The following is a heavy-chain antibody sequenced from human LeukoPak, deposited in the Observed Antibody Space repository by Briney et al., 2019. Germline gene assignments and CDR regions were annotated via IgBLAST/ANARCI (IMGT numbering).Heavy chain of an antibody. J-gene: IGHJ6*02. D-gene: IGHD1-14*01. CDR3: ARAFILPEDYYYGMDV. Sequence: SETLSLTCTVSGGSISSGGYYWSRIRPHPGKGLEWSGYIYYSGSTNYNPSLRSRVTISVDTSKNQFSLKLSSVTAADTAVYYCARAFILPEDYYYGMDVWGQGTTVTVSS. CDR1: GGSISSGGYY. V-gene: IGHV4-61*08. CDR2: IYYSGST.